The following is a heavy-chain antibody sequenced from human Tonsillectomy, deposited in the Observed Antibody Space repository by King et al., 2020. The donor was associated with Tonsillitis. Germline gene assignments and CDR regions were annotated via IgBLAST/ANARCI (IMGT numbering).Heavy chain of an antibody. V-gene: IGHV3-74*01. J-gene: IGHJ3*02. CDR3: ARDGGSHDAFDI. Sequence: VQLVESGGGLVQPGGSLRLSCAASGFTFSSYWMHWVRQAPGKWLLWVSRINSDGSSTSYADSVKGRFTISRDNAKNTLYLQMNSLRAEDTAVYYCARDGGSHDAFDIWGQGTMVTVSS. D-gene: IGHD3-16*01. CDR2: INSDGSST. CDR1: GFTFSSYW.